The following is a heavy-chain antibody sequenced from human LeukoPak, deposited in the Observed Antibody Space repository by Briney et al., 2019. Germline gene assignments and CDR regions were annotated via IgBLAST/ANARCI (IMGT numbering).Heavy chain of an antibody. D-gene: IGHD2-2*01. CDR3: AREIGCSSTSCYGGYYYYMDV. Sequence: ASVMVSCKASGYTFTSYDINWVRQATGQGLEWMGWMNPNSGNTGYAQKFQGRVTMTRNTSISTAYMELSSLRSEDTAVYYCAREIGCSSTSCYGGYYYYMDVWGKGTTVTVSS. J-gene: IGHJ6*03. CDR2: MNPNSGNT. V-gene: IGHV1-8*01. CDR1: GYTFTSYD.